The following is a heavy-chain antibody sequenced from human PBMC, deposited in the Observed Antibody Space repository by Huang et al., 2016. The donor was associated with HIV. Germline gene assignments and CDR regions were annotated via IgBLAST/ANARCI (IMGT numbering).Heavy chain of an antibody. CDR1: GFGFSSYT. V-gene: IGHV3-30*04. J-gene: IGHJ4*02. D-gene: IGHD2-15*01. CDR3: AREGLQFTDS. CDR2: ITHDGRNE. Sequence: QVQLVQSGGGVVQPGGSLRLSCAAAGFGFSSYTMHGVRQAPGKGLGWVAAITHDGRNEYYADSVKGRFTISRDNSRNTVYLHMNSPRTEDTAVYFCAREGLQFTDSWGQGTLVIVSS.